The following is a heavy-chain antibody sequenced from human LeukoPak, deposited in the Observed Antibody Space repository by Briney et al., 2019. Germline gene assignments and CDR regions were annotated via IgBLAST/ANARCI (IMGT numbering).Heavy chain of an antibody. CDR2: ISGSGGST. Sequence: PGGSLRLSCAASGFTFSSYSMNWVRQAPGKGLEWVSGISGSGGSTYYADSVKGRFTISRDNSKNTLYLQMNSLRAEDTAVYYCAKGRCSGGSCYSRGFDYWGQGTLVTVSS. V-gene: IGHV3-23*01. CDR1: GFTFSSYS. D-gene: IGHD2-15*01. J-gene: IGHJ4*02. CDR3: AKGRCSGGSCYSRGFDY.